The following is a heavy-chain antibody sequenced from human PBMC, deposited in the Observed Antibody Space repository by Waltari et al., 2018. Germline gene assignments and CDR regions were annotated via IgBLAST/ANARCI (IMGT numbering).Heavy chain of an antibody. CDR1: GGTFSSYA. D-gene: IGHD3-10*01. V-gene: IGHV1-2*04. CDR3: ARDLDGSGSYSPFDY. J-gene: IGHJ4*02. CDR2: IKPNSGGT. Sequence: QVQLVQSGAEVKKPGSSVKVSCKASGGTFSSYAISWVRQAPGQGLEWMGWIKPNSGGTNDAQKFQGWVTMTRDTSISTAYMELSMLRSDDTAVYYCARDLDGSGSYSPFDYWGQGTLVTVSS.